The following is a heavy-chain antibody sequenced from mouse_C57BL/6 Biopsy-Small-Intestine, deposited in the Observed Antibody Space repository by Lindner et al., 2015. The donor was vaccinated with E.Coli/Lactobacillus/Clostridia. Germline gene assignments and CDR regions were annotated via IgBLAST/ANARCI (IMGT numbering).Heavy chain of an antibody. D-gene: IGHD2-3*01. CDR1: GYTFYYIW. CDR3: ARGFYDSSDALVY. CDR2: ISAYNGKT. Sequence: SVKVSCKGSGYTFYYIWDHFGCDRPPGQGLEWMGWISAYNGKTNYAREILGRVSMTTDTSASTAYMELRNLTSDDTAVYYCARGFYDSSDALVYWGQGTLVTVSS. J-gene: IGHJ4*01. V-gene: IGHV1-7*01.